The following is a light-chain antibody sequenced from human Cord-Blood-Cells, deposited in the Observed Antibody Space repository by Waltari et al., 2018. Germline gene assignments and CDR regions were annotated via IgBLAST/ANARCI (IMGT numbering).Light chain of an antibody. CDR3: AAWDDSLNGPV. CDR2: YDD. CDR1: SSNIGNNT. Sequence: QSVLTQPPSVSAAPRQRVTISCSGSSSNIGNNTVHWYQQPPGKAPKLLIYYDDLLPSGVSDRFSGSKSGTSASLAISGLQSEDEADYYCAAWDDSLNGPVFGGGTKLTVL. J-gene: IGLJ3*02. V-gene: IGLV1-36*01.